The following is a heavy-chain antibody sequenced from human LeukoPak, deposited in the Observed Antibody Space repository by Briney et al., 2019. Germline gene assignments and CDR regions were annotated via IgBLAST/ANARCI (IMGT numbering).Heavy chain of an antibody. V-gene: IGHV1-24*01. CDR1: GYTLTELS. J-gene: IGHJ3*02. CDR2: FDPEDGET. CDR3: ARAEYCSGGSCSRFDAFDI. D-gene: IGHD2-15*01. Sequence: ASVKVSCKVSGYTLTELSMHWVRQAPGKGLEWMGGFDPEDGETIYAQKFQGRVTMTEDTSTDTAYMELSSLRSEDTAVYYCARAEYCSGGSCSRFDAFDIWGQGTMVTVSS.